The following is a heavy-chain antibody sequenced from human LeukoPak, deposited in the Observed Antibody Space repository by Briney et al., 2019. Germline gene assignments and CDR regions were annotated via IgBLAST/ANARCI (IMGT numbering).Heavy chain of an antibody. CDR2: ISYNSVHI. Sequence: GGSLRLSCAASGFTFSSYSMNWVRQAPGKGLEWVSSISYNSVHIYYADSVKGRFAISRDNAKKSLYLQMNSLRAEDTAVYYCAKVRPGWYLGYWGQGTLVTVSS. J-gene: IGHJ4*02. CDR3: AKVRPGWYLGY. D-gene: IGHD6-19*01. V-gene: IGHV3-21*04. CDR1: GFTFSSYS.